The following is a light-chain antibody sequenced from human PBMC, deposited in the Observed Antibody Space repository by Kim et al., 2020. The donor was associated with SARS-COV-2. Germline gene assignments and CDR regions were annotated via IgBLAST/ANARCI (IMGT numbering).Light chain of an antibody. CDR3: LQHHFYPLS. CDR1: QDIRNE. J-gene: IGKJ4*01. V-gene: IGKV1-17*01. CDR2: AAS. Sequence: AYVRERVIITCRASQDIRNELGWDQQKPGKAPKRLIFAASSLQSGVPARFSGSGSGTEFTLTISSLQPEDLATYFCLQHHFYPLSVGGGTKVDIK.